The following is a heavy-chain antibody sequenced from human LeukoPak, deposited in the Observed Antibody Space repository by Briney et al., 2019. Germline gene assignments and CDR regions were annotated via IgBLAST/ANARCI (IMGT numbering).Heavy chain of an antibody. Sequence: PSETLSLTCAVYGGSFSGYYWSWIRQPPGKGLEGIGEINHSGRTNYNPSLKSRGSISVERSKKQFSLKLSSVTAADTAVYYCARGGIVVVPAATPYYYGMDVWGQGTTVTVSS. D-gene: IGHD2-2*01. CDR2: INHSGRT. V-gene: IGHV4-34*01. J-gene: IGHJ6*02. CDR1: GGSFSGYY. CDR3: ARGGIVVVPAATPYYYGMDV.